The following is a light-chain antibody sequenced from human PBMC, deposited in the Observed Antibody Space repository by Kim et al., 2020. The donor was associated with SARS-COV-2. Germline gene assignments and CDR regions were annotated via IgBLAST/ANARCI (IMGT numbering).Light chain of an antibody. Sequence: QSALTQPASVSGSPGQSITISCTGTSSDVGGYNHVSWYQQHPGKAPKLVIYEVNKRPSGVSNRFSGSKSGNTASLTISGLQAEDEADFYCLSFRISSNPWVFGGGTQLTVL. V-gene: IGLV2-14*01. CDR2: EVN. CDR1: SSDVGGYNH. CDR3: LSFRISSNPWV. J-gene: IGLJ3*02.